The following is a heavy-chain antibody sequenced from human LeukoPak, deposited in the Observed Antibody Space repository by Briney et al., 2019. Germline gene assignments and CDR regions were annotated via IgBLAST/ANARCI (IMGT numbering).Heavy chain of an antibody. Sequence: GGSLRLSCAASGFTFNTHLMHWVRHAPGKGLMWVSHIHDDGSRTTYADSVKGRFTISRDNAKNMVYLQMDSLRVDDTAIYYCTRDLGGIDYWGQGILVTVSS. CDR2: IHDDGSRT. J-gene: IGHJ4*02. V-gene: IGHV3-74*01. CDR1: GFTFNTHL. CDR3: TRDLGGIDY.